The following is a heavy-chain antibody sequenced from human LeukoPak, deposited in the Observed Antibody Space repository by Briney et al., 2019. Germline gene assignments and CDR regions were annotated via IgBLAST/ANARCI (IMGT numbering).Heavy chain of an antibody. CDR2: IYTSGST. CDR1: GGSISSYY. J-gene: IGHJ6*03. D-gene: IGHD2-2*01. CDR3: ARVSHDIVVVPAAMKSPGDYSYYYYYMDV. V-gene: IGHV4-4*07. Sequence: SETLSLTCTVSGGSISSYYWSWIRQPAGKGLEWIGRIYTSGSTTYNPPLKRRVTTSVATSKNQFSLKLSSVHAADTAVYYCARVSHDIVVVPAAMKSPGDYSYYYYYMDVWGKGTTVTISS.